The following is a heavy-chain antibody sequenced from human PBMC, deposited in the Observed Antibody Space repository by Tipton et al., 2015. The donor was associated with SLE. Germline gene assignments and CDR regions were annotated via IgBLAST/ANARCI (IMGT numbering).Heavy chain of an antibody. Sequence: TLSLTCAVYGGSFSGYYWSWIRQPPGKGLEWIGEINHSGSTNYNPSLKSRVTISVDTSKNQFSLKLSSVTAADTAVYYWARGPDRAAFDWGQGPLVTVSS. CDR1: GGSFSGYY. D-gene: IGHD6-13*01. CDR3: ARGPDRAAFD. CDR2: INHSGST. V-gene: IGHV4-34*01. J-gene: IGHJ4*02.